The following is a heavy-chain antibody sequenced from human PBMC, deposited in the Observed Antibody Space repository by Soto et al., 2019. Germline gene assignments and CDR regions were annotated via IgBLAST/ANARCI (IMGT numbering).Heavy chain of an antibody. Sequence: QVQLVESGGGVVQPGRSLRLSCAASGFTFTSYAMHWVRQAPGKGLEWVAVISYDGSKKYYADSVKGRLTISRDNSKSTMYLQMHSLRQEDSAIYYCAGATPQAYGGGDCYSDLDYWGQGTLVTVSS. J-gene: IGHJ4*02. CDR3: AGATPQAYGGGDCYSDLDY. D-gene: IGHD2-21*02. CDR2: ISYDGSKK. V-gene: IGHV3-30-3*01. CDR1: GFTFTSYA.